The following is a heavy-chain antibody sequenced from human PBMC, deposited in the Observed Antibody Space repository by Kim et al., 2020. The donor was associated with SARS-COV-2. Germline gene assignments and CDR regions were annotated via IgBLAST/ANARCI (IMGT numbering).Heavy chain of an antibody. CDR2: ITKGSTTI. Sequence: GGSLRLSCATSGFTFSAYDMSWVRQAPGKGLEWLSFITKGSTTIYYADSVEGRFTISRDNAKNSLFLQMNSLRAEDTAIYYCVRDRMGGAFDMWGQGTMGTASS. CDR1: GFTFSAYD. V-gene: IGHV3-48*01. CDR3: VRDRMGGAFDM. J-gene: IGHJ3*02. D-gene: IGHD3-16*01.